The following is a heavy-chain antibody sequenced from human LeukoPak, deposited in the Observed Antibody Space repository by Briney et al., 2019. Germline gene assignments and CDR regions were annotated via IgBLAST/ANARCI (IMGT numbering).Heavy chain of an antibody. V-gene: IGHV3-23*01. Sequence: GGSLRLSCAASGFTFSSYAMSWVRLAPGKGLEWVSAISGSGGSTYYADSVKGRFTISRDNSKNTLYLQMNSLRAEDTAVYYCAKGTSGWYDYYGMDVWGQGTTVTVSS. CDR2: ISGSGGST. CDR1: GFTFSSYA. J-gene: IGHJ6*02. CDR3: AKGTSGWYDYYGMDV. D-gene: IGHD6-19*01.